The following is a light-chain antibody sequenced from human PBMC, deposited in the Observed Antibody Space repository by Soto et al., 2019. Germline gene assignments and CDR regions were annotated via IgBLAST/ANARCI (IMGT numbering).Light chain of an antibody. CDR2: GAS. Sequence: ETVLTQSPGTLSLSPGERATLSCRASQTIRSNYLAWYRQTPGQAPRLLIYGASNRATGIADRFSGRGSGTYFTLIISRLEPEDFALYYCQQYGSSPWTFGQGTKVEIK. CDR3: QQYGSSPWT. CDR1: QTIRSNY. V-gene: IGKV3-20*01. J-gene: IGKJ1*01.